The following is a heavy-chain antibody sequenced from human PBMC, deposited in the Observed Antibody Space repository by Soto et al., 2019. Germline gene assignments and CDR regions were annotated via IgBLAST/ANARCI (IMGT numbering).Heavy chain of an antibody. CDR2: IRDSGTTT. CDR3: ATYRRYYDSSGYF. V-gene: IGHV3-11*01. Sequence: QVQLVESGGGLVKPGGSLRLSCAASGFSFSDYYMTWIRQAPGKGLEWVSYIRDSGTTTYYADSVKGRFTISRDNSRNSLYLQMNSLRAEDTGVYYCATYRRYYDSSGYFWGQGTLVTVTS. D-gene: IGHD3-22*01. CDR1: GFSFSDYY. J-gene: IGHJ4*02.